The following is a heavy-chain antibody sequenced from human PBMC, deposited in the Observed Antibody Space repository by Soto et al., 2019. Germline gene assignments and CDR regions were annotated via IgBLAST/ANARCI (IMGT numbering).Heavy chain of an antibody. CDR1: GGTFSSYA. CDR3: AGSCSSTPSYYFDY. Sequence: GASVKVSCKASGGTFSSYAISWVRQAPGQGLEWMGGIIPIFGTANYAQKFQGRVTITADESTSTAYMELSSLRSEDTAVYYCAGSCSSTPSYYFDYWGQGTLVTVSS. J-gene: IGHJ4*02. CDR2: IIPIFGTA. V-gene: IGHV1-69*13. D-gene: IGHD2-2*01.